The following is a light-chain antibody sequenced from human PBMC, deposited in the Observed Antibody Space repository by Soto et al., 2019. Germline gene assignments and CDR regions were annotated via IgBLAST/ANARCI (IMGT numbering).Light chain of an antibody. CDR2: GAS. V-gene: IGKV3-20*01. Sequence: DIVMTQSPGTLSVSPGERATLSCRASQSVSSNFAWYQQKPGQAPRLLIYGASTRATDIPARFSGSGSGTDFTLTISRLEPEDFAVYYCQQYGSSPSITFGQGTRLEIK. CDR1: QSVSSN. J-gene: IGKJ5*01. CDR3: QQYGSSPSIT.